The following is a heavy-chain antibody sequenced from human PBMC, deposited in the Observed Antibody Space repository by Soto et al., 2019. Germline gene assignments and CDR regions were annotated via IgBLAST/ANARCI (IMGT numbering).Heavy chain of an antibody. V-gene: IGHV1-18*01. CDR3: ARDSGYSSSWYGKDY. Sequence: ASVKVSCKASGYTFTSYGISWVRQAPGQGLEWMGGISAYNGNTNYAQKLQGRVTMTTDTSTSTAYRELRSLRSDDTAVYYCARDSGYSSSWYGKDYWGKETLVTVPS. D-gene: IGHD6-13*01. J-gene: IGHJ4*02. CDR1: GYTFTSYG. CDR2: ISAYNGNT.